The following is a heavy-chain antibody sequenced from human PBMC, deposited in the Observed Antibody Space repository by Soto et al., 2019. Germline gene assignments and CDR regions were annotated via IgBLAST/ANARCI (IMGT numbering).Heavy chain of an antibody. D-gene: IGHD6-13*01. V-gene: IGHV2-70*01. CDR1: GFSLSTSGMC. CDR3: ARIRDSSTWVVDV. CDR2: IDWDDDK. J-gene: IGHJ6*02. Sequence: GSVPTLVNPTQTLTLTCTFSGFSLSTSGMCVNWIRQPPGKALEWLALIDWDDDKYYSTSLKTRLTISKDTSKNQVVLTMTNMDPLDTATYYCARIRDSSTWVVDVWCQGTEVTGS.